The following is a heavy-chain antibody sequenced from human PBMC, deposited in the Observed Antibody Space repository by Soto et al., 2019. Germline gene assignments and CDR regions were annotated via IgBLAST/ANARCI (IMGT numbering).Heavy chain of an antibody. CDR2: ISSSGSTI. J-gene: IGHJ4*02. D-gene: IGHD4-17*01. Sequence: QVQLVESGGGLVKPGGSLRLSCAASGFAFSDPYMSWIRQAPGKGLEWISYISSSGSTIYYADSVKGRFTISRDNAKKSLYLQMDSLTADDTAGYYCARGGASVTTPFDYWGQGTHVTVSS. CDR1: GFAFSDPY. V-gene: IGHV3-11*01. CDR3: ARGGASVTTPFDY.